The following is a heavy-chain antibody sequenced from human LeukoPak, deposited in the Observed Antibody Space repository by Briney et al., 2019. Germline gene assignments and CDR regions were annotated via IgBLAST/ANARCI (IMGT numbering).Heavy chain of an antibody. Sequence: SETLSLTFTVSGGSISSSSYCWGWIRQPPGKGLGWIGSIYYSGSTYYNPSLKSRVTISVDTSKSQFSLRLSSVTAADTALYYCVRLNYRYGMDVWGQGTTVTVSS. CDR3: VRLNYRYGMDV. CDR1: GGSISSSSYC. J-gene: IGHJ6*02. CDR2: IYYSGST. V-gene: IGHV4-39*07. D-gene: IGHD5-24*01.